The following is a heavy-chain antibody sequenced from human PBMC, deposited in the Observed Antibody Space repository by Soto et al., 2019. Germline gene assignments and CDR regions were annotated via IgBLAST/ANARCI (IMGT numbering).Heavy chain of an antibody. CDR3: ARDHAGYYDSSGYS. Sequence: GGSLRLSCAASGFTFSSYSMNWVRQAPGKGLEWVSYISSSSSTIYYADSVKGRFTISRDNAKNSLYLQMNSLRDEDTAVYYCARDHAGYYDSSGYSWGQGTPVTVSS. J-gene: IGHJ5*02. V-gene: IGHV3-48*02. CDR1: GFTFSSYS. D-gene: IGHD3-22*01. CDR2: ISSSSSTI.